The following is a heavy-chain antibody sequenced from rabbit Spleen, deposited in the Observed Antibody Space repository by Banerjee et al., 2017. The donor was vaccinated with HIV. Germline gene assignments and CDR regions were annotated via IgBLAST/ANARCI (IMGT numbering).Heavy chain of an antibody. Sequence: QSLEESGGDLVKPGASLTLTCTASGLSFSTNCRCWVRQAPGKGPEWLACIHSINSVNTYYASWAKGRFTISKTSSTTVTLQMTKLTAADTATYFCARDLAGYVGFGYISYLDLWGPGTLVTVS. D-gene: IGHD4-2*01. CDR3: ARDLAGYVGFGYISYLDL. V-gene: IGHV1S40*01. CDR2: IHSINSVNT. CDR1: GLSFSTNC. J-gene: IGHJ4*01.